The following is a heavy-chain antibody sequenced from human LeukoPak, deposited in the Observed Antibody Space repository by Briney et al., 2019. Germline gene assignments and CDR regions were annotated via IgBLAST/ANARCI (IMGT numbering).Heavy chain of an antibody. CDR2: ISAYNGNT. V-gene: IGHV1-18*04. CDR3: ARVGPRYCSGGSCSRFDP. Sequence: ASVKVSCKASGYTFTSYGISWVRQAPGQGLEWMGWISAYNGNTNYAQKLQGRVTMTTDTSTSTAYMELRSLRSDDTAVYYCARVGPRYCSGGSCSRFDPWGQGTLDTVSS. J-gene: IGHJ5*02. D-gene: IGHD2-15*01. CDR1: GYTFTSYG.